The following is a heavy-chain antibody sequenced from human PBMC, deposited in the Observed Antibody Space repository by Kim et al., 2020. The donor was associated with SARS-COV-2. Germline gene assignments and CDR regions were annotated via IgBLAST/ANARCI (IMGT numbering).Heavy chain of an antibody. CDR3: TTGYCSGGSCYNWYFDL. CDR1: GFTFSNAW. CDR2: IKSKTDGGTT. Sequence: GGSLRLSCAASGFTFSNAWMSWVRQAPGKGLEWVGRIKSKTDGGTTDYAAPVKGRFTISRDDSKNTLYLQMNSLKTEDTAVYYCTTGYCSGGSCYNWYFDLWGRGTLVTVSS. D-gene: IGHD2-15*01. V-gene: IGHV3-15*01. J-gene: IGHJ2*01.